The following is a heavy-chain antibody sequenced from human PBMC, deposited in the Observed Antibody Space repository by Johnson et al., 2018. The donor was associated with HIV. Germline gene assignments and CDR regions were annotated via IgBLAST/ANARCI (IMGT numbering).Heavy chain of an antibody. J-gene: IGHJ3*02. D-gene: IGHD6-19*01. V-gene: IGHV3-30*19. Sequence: QVQLVESGGGVVQPGGSLRLSCAASGFTFSSYGMHWVRQAPGKGLEWVAFISYDGSNKYYADSVKGRFTISRDNSKNTLYLQMNSLRAEDTAVYYCARTTYRSPGAFDIWGQGTMVTVSS. CDR1: GFTFSSYG. CDR3: ARTTYRSPGAFDI. CDR2: ISYDGSNK.